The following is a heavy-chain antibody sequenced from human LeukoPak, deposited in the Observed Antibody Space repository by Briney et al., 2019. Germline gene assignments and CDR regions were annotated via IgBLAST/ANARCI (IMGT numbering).Heavy chain of an antibody. D-gene: IGHD3-16*01. Sequence: GGSLRLSCAASGFTFSSYGMHWVRQAPGKGLEWVAIIWFDGSNKYYADSVKGRFTISRDNSRNTLYLQMNSLRAEDTAVYYCAKLKLRSSSYFDYWGQGTLVTVSS. V-gene: IGHV3-33*06. CDR2: IWFDGSNK. J-gene: IGHJ4*02. CDR1: GFTFSSYG. CDR3: AKLKLRSSSYFDY.